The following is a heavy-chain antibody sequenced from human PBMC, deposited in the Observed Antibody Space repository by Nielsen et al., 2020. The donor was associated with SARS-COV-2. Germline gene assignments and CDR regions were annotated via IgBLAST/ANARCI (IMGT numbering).Heavy chain of an antibody. D-gene: IGHD2-2*01. CDR3: ARVEDIVVVPAERGMDV. CDR1: GFTFSSYA. CDR2: ISYDGSNK. Sequence: GESLKISCAASGFTFSSYAMHWVRQAPGKGLEWVAVISYDGSNKYYADSVKGRFTISRDNSKNTLYLQMNSLRAEDTAVYYCARVEDIVVVPAERGMDVWGQGTTVTVSS. V-gene: IGHV3-30-3*01. J-gene: IGHJ6*02.